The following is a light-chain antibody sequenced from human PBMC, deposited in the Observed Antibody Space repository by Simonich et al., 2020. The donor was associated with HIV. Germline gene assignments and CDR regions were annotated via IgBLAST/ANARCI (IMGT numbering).Light chain of an antibody. V-gene: IGKV1-5*03. CDR1: QTISTW. J-gene: IGKJ1*01. CDR3: QQYNNYRT. CDR2: KAS. Sequence: DIQMTQSPSTLSASVGDRVTITCRASQTISTWLAWYQQKPGKAPTLLIYKASNLESGVPSRFSGSGSGTEFTLTISSLQPDDFATYYCQQYNNYRTFGQGTKVEIK.